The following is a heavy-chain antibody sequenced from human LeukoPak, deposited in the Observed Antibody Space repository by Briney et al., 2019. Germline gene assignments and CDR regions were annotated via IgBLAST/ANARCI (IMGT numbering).Heavy chain of an antibody. Sequence: ASVKVSCKASGYTFTSYDINWVRQATGQGLEWMGWMNPNSGNTGYAQKFQGRVTMTRNTSISTAYMELSSLRPEDTAVYYCARGIWIQLWSYPQYYFDYWGQGTLVTVSS. CDR1: GYTFTSYD. CDR3: ARGIWIQLWSYPQYYFDY. D-gene: IGHD5-18*01. V-gene: IGHV1-8*01. CDR2: MNPNSGNT. J-gene: IGHJ4*02.